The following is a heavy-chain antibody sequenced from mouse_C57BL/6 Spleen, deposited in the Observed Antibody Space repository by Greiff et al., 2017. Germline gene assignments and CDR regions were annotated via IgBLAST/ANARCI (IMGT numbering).Heavy chain of an antibody. V-gene: IGHV7-3*01. CDR1: GFTFTDYY. CDR2: IRNKANGYTT. Sequence: EVQWVESGGGLVQPGGSLSLSCAASGFTFTDYYMSWVRQPPGKALEWLGFIRNKANGYTTEYSASVKGRFTISRDNSQSILYLQMNALRAEDSATYYCARYRPNYFDYWGQGTTLTVSS. J-gene: IGHJ2*01. CDR3: ARYRPNYFDY.